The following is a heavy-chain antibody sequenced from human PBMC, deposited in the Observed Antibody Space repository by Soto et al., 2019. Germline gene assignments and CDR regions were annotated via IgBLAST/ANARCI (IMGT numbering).Heavy chain of an antibody. D-gene: IGHD3-10*01. J-gene: IGHJ4*02. CDR3: AKYSSLLWFGESHCDY. CDR2: ISYDGSNK. V-gene: IGHV3-30*18. CDR1: GFTFSSYG. Sequence: PGGSLRLSCAASGFTFSSYGMHWVRQAPGKGLEWVAVISYDGSNKYYADSVKGRFTISRDNSKNTLYLQMNSLRAEDTAVYYCAKYSSLLWFGESHCDYWGQGTLGTVSS.